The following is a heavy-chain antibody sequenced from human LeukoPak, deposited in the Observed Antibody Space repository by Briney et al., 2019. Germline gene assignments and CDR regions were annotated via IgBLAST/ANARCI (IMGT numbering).Heavy chain of an antibody. CDR1: GTSFTSYY. D-gene: IGHD4-17*01. CDR3: ARMTTGHDY. J-gene: IGHJ4*02. Sequence: SETLSLTCGVSGTSFTSYYWSWIRQTPGKGLKWIGEVNHSGYTNMNPSLKSRVTISVDTSKNQFSLMMTSVTAADTAVYFCARMTTGHDYWGQGILVTVSS. V-gene: IGHV4-34*01. CDR2: VNHSGYT.